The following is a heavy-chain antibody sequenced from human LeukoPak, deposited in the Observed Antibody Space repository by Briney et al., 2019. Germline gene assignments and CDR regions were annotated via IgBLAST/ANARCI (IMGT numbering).Heavy chain of an antibody. CDR2: IYTSGST. Sequence: PSETLSLTCTVSGGSISSSSYYWGWIRQPPGKGLEWIGRIYTSGSTNYNPSLKSRVTISVDTSRNQFSLKLSSVTAADTAVYYCARASGYCSSTSCYALDYWGQGTLVTVSS. J-gene: IGHJ4*02. V-gene: IGHV4-61*02. CDR3: ARASGYCSSTSCYALDY. D-gene: IGHD2-2*01. CDR1: GGSISSSSYY.